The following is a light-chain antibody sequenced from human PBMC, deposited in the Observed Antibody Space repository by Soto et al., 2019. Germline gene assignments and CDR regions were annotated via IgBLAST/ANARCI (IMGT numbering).Light chain of an antibody. V-gene: IGKV3-20*01. CDR1: QSVSNNY. J-gene: IGKJ2*01. Sequence: EVVLTQSPGTLSLSPGESATLSCRASQSVSNNYLAWYQQKPGQSPKLLIFGSSDRATGIPDRFSGSGSGSDLTITISSLEPEDFAVYYCQQDGSSPPYTFGQGTKLEIK. CDR3: QQDGSSPPYT. CDR2: GSS.